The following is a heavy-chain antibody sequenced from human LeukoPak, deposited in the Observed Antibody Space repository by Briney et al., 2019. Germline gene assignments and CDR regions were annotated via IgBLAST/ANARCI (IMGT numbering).Heavy chain of an antibody. V-gene: IGHV1-46*01. CDR1: AYTLSDYY. J-gene: IGHJ4*02. Sequence: ASVKVSCKTSAYTLSDYYMHWVRQAPGQGLEWMGIINPSGGGTSYAQKFQGRLTMTRDTSTTTVYMELSSLRSEDTAMYYCAREIGPRQLHLWGSAFDYWGQGTLVTVSS. CDR2: INPSGGGT. CDR3: AREIGPRQLHLWGSAFDY. D-gene: IGHD5-18*01.